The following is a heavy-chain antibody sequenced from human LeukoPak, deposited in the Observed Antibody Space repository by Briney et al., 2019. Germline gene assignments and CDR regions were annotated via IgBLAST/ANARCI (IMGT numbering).Heavy chain of an antibody. V-gene: IGHV4-39*01. Sequence: SETLSLTCTISGGSISSSTYYWGWIRQPPGKGLEWIGNIYYSGSIHYNPSLKSRVSISVDTSKTQFSLNLNSVTAADTAVYYCARSRGYSYGYPFDTWGQGTLVTVSS. CDR1: GGSISSSTYY. CDR2: IYYSGSI. D-gene: IGHD5-18*01. J-gene: IGHJ5*02. CDR3: ARSRGYSYGYPFDT.